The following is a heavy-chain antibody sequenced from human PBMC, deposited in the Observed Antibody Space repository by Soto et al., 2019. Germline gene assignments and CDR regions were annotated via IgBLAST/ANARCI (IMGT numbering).Heavy chain of an antibody. D-gene: IGHD5-12*01. J-gene: IGHJ6*02. Sequence: PSEILSLTCTVYGGSFSGNHWTGILQPPGKGLEWIGEINHSGSTNYNPSLKSRVTISVDTSKNQFSLKLSSVTAADTAVYYCAASCVGCRGFNYYGMDVWGQGTTVT. V-gene: IGHV4-34*01. CDR3: AASCVGCRGFNYYGMDV. CDR2: INHSGST. CDR1: GGSFSGNH.